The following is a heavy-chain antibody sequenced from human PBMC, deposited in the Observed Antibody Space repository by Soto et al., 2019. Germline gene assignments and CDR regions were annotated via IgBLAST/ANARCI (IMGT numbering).Heavy chain of an antibody. J-gene: IGHJ4*02. CDR1: GFTFSDFA. V-gene: IGHV3-23*01. Sequence: EVQVLESGGGLVQPGGSLRLSCAATGFTFSDFAMSWVRQAPGKGLEWVSRIYGGGNGPHYADSVKGRVTISRDNSKNTLYRQMNSLRAEDTGVYYCAKMEGMDPWAYSFDYWGQGTLVTVSS. CDR2: IYGGGNGP. CDR3: AKMEGMDPWAYSFDY. D-gene: IGHD2-2*03.